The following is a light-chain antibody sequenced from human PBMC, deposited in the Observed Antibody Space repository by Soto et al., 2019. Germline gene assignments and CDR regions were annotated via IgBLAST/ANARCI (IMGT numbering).Light chain of an antibody. CDR2: GTS. V-gene: IGKV3-20*01. CDR1: QSVKSSY. J-gene: IGKJ3*01. Sequence: EIVLTQSPGTLSLSPGERATLPCRASQSVKSSYLAWYQHKPGQAPRLLIYGTSSRATGIPDRFSGSGSGTDFTLTISSLQPEDVATYYCQEYHSPPFTFGPGTRVEIK. CDR3: QEYHSPPFT.